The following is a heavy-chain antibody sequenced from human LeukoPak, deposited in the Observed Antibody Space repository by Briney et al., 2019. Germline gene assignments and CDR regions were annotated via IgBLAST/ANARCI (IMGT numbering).Heavy chain of an antibody. CDR3: AGNYYDSRGYSNWFDP. Sequence: GASVTVSCKASGYTFTSYDINWVRQATGPGLEWMGWMNPNSGNTGYAQKFQGRVTMTKNTSISTAYMELSSLRSEDRAVYYWAGNYYDSRGYSNWFDPWGQGTLVTVSS. CDR1: GYTFTSYD. CDR2: MNPNSGNT. V-gene: IGHV1-8*01. J-gene: IGHJ5*02. D-gene: IGHD3-22*01.